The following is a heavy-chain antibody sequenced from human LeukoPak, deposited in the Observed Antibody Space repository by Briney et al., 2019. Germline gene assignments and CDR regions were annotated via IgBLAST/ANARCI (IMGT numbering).Heavy chain of an antibody. J-gene: IGHJ4*02. CDR1: GFTFSDYY. Sequence: GGSLRLSCAASGFTFSDYYMSWIRQAPGKGLEWVANIKQDGSEKYYVDSVKGRFTISRDNAKNSLYLQMNSLRAEDTAVYYCVGHSDYWGQGTLVTVSS. CDR3: VGHSDY. D-gene: IGHD3-16*01. V-gene: IGHV3-7*01. CDR2: IKQDGSEK.